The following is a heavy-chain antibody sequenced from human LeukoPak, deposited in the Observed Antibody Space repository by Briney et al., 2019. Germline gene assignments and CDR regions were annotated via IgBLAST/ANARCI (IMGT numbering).Heavy chain of an antibody. CDR1: GGSISSYY. Sequence: SETLPLTCTVSGGSISSYYWSWIRQPPGKGLEWIGYIYYSGSTNYNPSLKSRVTISVDTSKNQFSLKLSSVTAADTAVYYCASQIVATTNPFDYWGQGTLVTVSS. CDR2: IYYSGST. J-gene: IGHJ4*02. CDR3: ASQIVATTNPFDY. D-gene: IGHD5-12*01. V-gene: IGHV4-59*01.